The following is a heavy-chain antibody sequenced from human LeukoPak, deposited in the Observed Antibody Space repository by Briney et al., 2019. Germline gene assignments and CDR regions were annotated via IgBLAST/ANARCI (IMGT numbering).Heavy chain of an antibody. Sequence: PSETLSLTCTVSGGSISSSSYYWGWIRQPPGKGLEWIGSIYYSGSTNYNPPLKSRVTISVDTSKNQFSLKLSSVTAADTAVYYCARARRDGYNWHYYYYMDVWGKGTTVTASS. CDR2: IYYSGST. J-gene: IGHJ6*03. CDR3: ARARRDGYNWHYYYYMDV. V-gene: IGHV4-39*07. D-gene: IGHD5-24*01. CDR1: GGSISSSSYY.